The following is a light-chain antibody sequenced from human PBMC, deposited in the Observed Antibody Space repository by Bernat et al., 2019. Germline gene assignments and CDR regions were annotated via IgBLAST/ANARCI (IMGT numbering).Light chain of an antibody. J-gene: IGLJ2*01. V-gene: IGLV3-25*02. CDR2: KDT. Sequence: SYQLTQTPSVSVSPGQTARITCSGDALPKQFAYWYQKTPGQAPVLLIYKDTERPSGIPERFSGSSSGTTATLTITGVQAEDEAEYYCQSSDSISFYNVLFGGGTKLTVL. CDR1: ALPKQF. CDR3: QSSDSISFYNVL.